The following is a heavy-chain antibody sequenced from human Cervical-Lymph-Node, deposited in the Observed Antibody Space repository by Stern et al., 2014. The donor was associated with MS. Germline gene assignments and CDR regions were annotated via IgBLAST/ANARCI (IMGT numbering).Heavy chain of an antibody. D-gene: IGHD3-22*01. CDR2: IYPDASDA. CDR3: ARRGNYYDKTGYFYAFDV. CDR1: GYSFTTHW. J-gene: IGHJ3*01. V-gene: IGHV5-51*01. Sequence: QLVQSGAEMGKPGESLKISCTGSGYSFTTHWIGWVRQMPGKGLEWMGMIYPDASDARYSPSFQGQVTISADKSIKTVYLQWSSLEASDTAIYYCARRGNYYDKTGYFYAFDVWGHGTMVTVSS.